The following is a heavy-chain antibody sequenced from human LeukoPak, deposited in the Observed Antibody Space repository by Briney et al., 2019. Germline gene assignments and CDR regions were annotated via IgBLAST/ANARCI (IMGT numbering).Heavy chain of an antibody. CDR2: ISYDGSNK. CDR3: AKDPITIFGVVADPTDY. CDR1: GFTFRSYG. Sequence: GGALRLSCAASGFTFRSYGMHWVRQAPGKGLEWVAVISYDGSNKYYADSVKGRFTISRDNSKNTLYLQMNSLRAEDTAVYYCAKDPITIFGVVADPTDYWGQGTLVTVSS. J-gene: IGHJ4*02. V-gene: IGHV3-30*18. D-gene: IGHD3-3*01.